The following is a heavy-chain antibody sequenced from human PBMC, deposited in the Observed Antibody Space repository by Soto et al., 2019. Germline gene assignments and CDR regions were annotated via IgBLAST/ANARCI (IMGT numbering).Heavy chain of an antibody. CDR2: IIPVFGTA. CDR3: ARAFPSLGGYYKGGGRRNYHFDL. Sequence: QVQLVQSGAEVKKPGSSVKLSCKASGGTFSSYTISWVRQAPGQGLEWMGGIIPVFGTAYYAQKFQGRVTITADESTSTASMELRSLRSEDTAVYSLARAFPSLGGYYKGGGRRNYHFDLWGQGTLVTVSS. CDR1: GGTFSSYT. J-gene: IGHJ4*02. D-gene: IGHD3-10*01. V-gene: IGHV1-69*01.